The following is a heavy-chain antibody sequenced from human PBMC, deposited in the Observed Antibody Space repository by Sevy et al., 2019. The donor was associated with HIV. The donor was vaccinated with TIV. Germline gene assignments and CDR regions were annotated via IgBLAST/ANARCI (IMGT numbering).Heavy chain of an antibody. Sequence: GGSLRLSCAASGFTFSTYVMSWVRQAPGKGLEWVSAISNSGGSTYYADSVKGRFTISRDNANNSLYLQMNSLRAEDTAVYYCARAPYARGTYRSFDYWGQGTLVTVSS. CDR1: GFTFSTYV. V-gene: IGHV3-23*01. D-gene: IGHD3-16*02. J-gene: IGHJ4*02. CDR3: ARAPYARGTYRSFDY. CDR2: ISNSGGST.